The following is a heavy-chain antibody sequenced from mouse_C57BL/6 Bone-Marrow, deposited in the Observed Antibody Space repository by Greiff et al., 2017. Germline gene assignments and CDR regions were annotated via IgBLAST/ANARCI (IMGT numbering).Heavy chain of an antibody. CDR1: GFNIKDDY. J-gene: IGHJ3*01. D-gene: IGHD6-5*01. CDR3: ARCRAWFAY. V-gene: IGHV14-4*01. CDR2: IDPENGDT. Sequence: VQLQQSGAELVRPGASVKLSCTASGFNIKDDYMHWVKQRPEQGLEWIGWIDPENGDTEYASKFQGKATITADTSSNTAYLQLSSLTSEYSAVYYCARCRAWFAYWGQGTLVTVSA.